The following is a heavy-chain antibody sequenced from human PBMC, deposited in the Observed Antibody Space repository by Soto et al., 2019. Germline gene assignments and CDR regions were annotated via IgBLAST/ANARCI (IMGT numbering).Heavy chain of an antibody. D-gene: IGHD3-10*01. CDR1: GGSFSGYQ. CDR2: INDSGGV. Sequence: QVQLQQWGAGLLKPSETLSLTCAVYGGSFSGYQWSWIRQTPGKGLEWIGGINDSGGVNYHPSRKSRVTILVDAAKKQVPRKLSSVTAADTAVYYCARGLILWFGQLSRRAGYYSYMDVWGTGTTVTVSS. CDR3: ARGLILWFGQLSRRAGYYSYMDV. J-gene: IGHJ6*03. V-gene: IGHV4-34*02.